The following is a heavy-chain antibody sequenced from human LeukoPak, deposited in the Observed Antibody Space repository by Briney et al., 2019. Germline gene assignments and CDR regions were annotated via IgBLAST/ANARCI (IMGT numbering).Heavy chain of an antibody. CDR3: ARGLGPTTQFDY. CDR2: ISYDGSNK. CDR1: GFTFSSYA. D-gene: IGHD1-1*01. Sequence: PGRSLRLSCAASGFTFSSYAMHWVRQAPGKGLEWVAVISYDGSNKYYADSVKGRFTISRDNSKNTLYLQMNSLRAEDTAVYYCARGLGPTTQFDYWGQGTLVTVSS. J-gene: IGHJ4*02. V-gene: IGHV3-30-3*01.